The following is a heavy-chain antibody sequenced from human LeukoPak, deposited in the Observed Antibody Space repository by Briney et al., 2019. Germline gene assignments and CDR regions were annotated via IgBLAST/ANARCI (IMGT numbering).Heavy chain of an antibody. Sequence: GGSLRLSCAASGFTFSSYSMNWVRQAPGKGLEWVAVIWYDGSSKDYADSVKGRFTFSRDNSKNTLYLQMNSLTVEDTAVYYCARSQSSSLIDYWGQGTLVTVSS. CDR1: GFTFSSYS. CDR2: IWYDGSSK. D-gene: IGHD6-13*01. J-gene: IGHJ4*02. CDR3: ARSQSSSLIDY. V-gene: IGHV3-33*08.